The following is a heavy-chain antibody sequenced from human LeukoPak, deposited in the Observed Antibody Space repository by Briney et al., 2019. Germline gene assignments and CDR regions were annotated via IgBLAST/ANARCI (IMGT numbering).Heavy chain of an antibody. CDR2: ISYDGTTE. V-gene: IGHV3-30*18. J-gene: IGHJ4*02. CDR1: GFIFSTSV. Sequence: GGSLRLSCAASGFIFSTSVMHWVRQAPGKGLEWVAIISYDGTTEYYADSVKGRFTISRDNSKNTLYLQMNSLRAEDTAVYYCAKTLGVTQPYYFDYWGQGTLVTVSS. CDR3: AKTLGVTQPYYFDY. D-gene: IGHD3-22*01.